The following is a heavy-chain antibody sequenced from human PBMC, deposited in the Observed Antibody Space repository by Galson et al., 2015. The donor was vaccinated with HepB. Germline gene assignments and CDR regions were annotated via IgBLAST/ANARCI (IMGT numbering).Heavy chain of an antibody. J-gene: IGHJ4*02. CDR1: GFTFSSYA. CDR3: ATNYYGSPYYFDY. Sequence: SLRLSCAASGFTFSSYAMSWVRQAPGKGLEWVSAISGSGGSTYYADSVKGRFTISRDNSKNTLYLQMNSLRAEDTAVYYCATNYYGSPYYFDYWGQGTLVTVSS. CDR2: ISGSGGST. V-gene: IGHV3-23*01. D-gene: IGHD3-10*01.